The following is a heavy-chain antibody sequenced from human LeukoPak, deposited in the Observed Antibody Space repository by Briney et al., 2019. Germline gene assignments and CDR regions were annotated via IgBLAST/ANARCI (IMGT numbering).Heavy chain of an antibody. CDR2: ISSSSSYI. V-gene: IGHV3-21*01. CDR1: GFTFSSYS. J-gene: IGHJ4*02. CDR3: AGTAAATDPPGF. D-gene: IGHD6-13*01. Sequence: GGSLRLSCAASGFTFSSYSMNWVRQAPGKGLEWVSSISSSSSYINYADSVKGRFTISRDNAKNSLYLQMNSLRAEDTAVYYCAGTAAATDPPGFWGQGTLVTVSS.